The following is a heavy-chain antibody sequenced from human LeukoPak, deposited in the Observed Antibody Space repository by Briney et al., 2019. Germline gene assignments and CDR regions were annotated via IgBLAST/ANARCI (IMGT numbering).Heavy chain of an antibody. V-gene: IGHV4-39*01. D-gene: IGHD2-8*01. Sequence: SETLSLTCTVSGGSTSSPNYYWGRIRQPPGKGLEWIGSIYYGGNTYYNPSLKSRVSISLDTSKNQFSLNLTSVTATDTAIYYCTRHANLYYYDSWGQGTLVAVSS. CDR3: TRHANLYYYDS. CDR1: GGSTSSPNYY. J-gene: IGHJ4*02. CDR2: IYYGGNT.